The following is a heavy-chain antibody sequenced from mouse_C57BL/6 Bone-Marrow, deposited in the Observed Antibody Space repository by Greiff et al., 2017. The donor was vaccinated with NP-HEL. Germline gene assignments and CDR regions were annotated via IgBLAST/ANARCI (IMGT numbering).Heavy chain of an antibody. CDR3: ARRKVSTTVVARLRDWYFDV. CDR2: IYPGDGDT. Sequence: QVQLQQSGAELVKPGASVKISCKASGYAFSSYWMNWVKQRPGKGLEWIGQIYPGDGDTNYNGKFKGKATLTADKSSSTAYMQLSSLTSEDSAVYFCARRKVSTTVVARLRDWYFDVWGTGTTVTVSS. V-gene: IGHV1-80*01. CDR1: GYAFSSYW. J-gene: IGHJ1*03. D-gene: IGHD1-1*01.